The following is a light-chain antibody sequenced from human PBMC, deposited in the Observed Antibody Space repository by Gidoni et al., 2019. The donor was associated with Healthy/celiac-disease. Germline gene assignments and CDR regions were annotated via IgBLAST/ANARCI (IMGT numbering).Light chain of an antibody. CDR1: QSVSSSY. J-gene: IGKJ5*01. V-gene: IGKV3-20*01. Sequence: EIVLTQSPGTLSLSPGERATISCRASQSVSSSYLAWYQQKPGQAPRLLIYGASSRATGIPDRFSGSGSGTDFPLTISRLEPEDFAVYYCQQYGSSPLITFGQGTRLEIK. CDR2: GAS. CDR3: QQYGSSPLIT.